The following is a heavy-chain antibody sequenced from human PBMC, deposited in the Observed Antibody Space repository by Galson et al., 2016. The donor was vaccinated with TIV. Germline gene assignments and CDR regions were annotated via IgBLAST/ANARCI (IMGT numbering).Heavy chain of an antibody. CDR1: GGSLSGYY. J-gene: IGHJ4*02. Sequence: SETLSLTCTVYGGSLSGYYWSWIRQSPGKGLAWIGEINHRGITNYNPSLKSRVAISVDTSKNQFSLKVRSVTAADTAVYYCARYSNDEGDAYGFAYWGQGTLVTVSS. CDR3: ARYSNDEGDAYGFAY. D-gene: IGHD1-1*01. CDR2: INHRGIT. V-gene: IGHV4-34*01.